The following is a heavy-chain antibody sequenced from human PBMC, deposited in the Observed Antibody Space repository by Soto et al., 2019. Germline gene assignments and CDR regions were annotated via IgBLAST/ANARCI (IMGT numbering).Heavy chain of an antibody. D-gene: IGHD2-2*01. V-gene: IGHV1-69*08. Sequence: QVQLVQSGAEVKKPGSSVKDSCKASGGTLSRYTFSWVRQAPGQGHEWMGRAIPNLGVTNYAKKFQGRFTIVVDTSTSTAYMELNSLGYGHTAVYYCARDKGCLSDTSCTDFDYWGPGTLITVSS. CDR2: AIPNLGVT. CDR3: ARDKGCLSDTSCTDFDY. CDR1: GGTLSRYT. J-gene: IGHJ4*02.